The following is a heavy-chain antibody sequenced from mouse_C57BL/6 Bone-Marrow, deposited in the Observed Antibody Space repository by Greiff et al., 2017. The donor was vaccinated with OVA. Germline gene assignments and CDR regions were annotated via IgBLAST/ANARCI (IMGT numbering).Heavy chain of an antibody. D-gene: IGHD2-4*01. J-gene: IGHJ2*01. CDR1: GYAFSSSW. V-gene: IGHV1-82*01. CDR2: IYPGDGDT. Sequence: VQLQQSGPELVKPGASVKISCKASGYAFSSSWMNWVKQRPGKGLEWIGRIYPGDGDTNYNGKFKGKATLTADKSSSTAYMQLSSLTSEDSAVYFCARGGLRRFDYWGQGTTLTVSS. CDR3: ARGGLRRFDY.